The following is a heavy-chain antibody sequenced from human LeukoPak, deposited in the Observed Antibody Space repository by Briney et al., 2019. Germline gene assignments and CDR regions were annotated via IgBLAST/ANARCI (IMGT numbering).Heavy chain of an antibody. CDR2: IYYSGST. CDR3: ARGGGSYSVNDAFDI. Sequence: SETLSLTCTVSGGSISSSSYYWGWIRQPPGKGLEWIGSIYYSGSTYYNPSLKSRVTISVDRSKNQFSLKLSSVTAADTAVYYCARGGGSYSVNDAFDIWGQGTLVTVSS. J-gene: IGHJ3*02. V-gene: IGHV4-39*07. CDR1: GGSISSSSYY. D-gene: IGHD1-26*01.